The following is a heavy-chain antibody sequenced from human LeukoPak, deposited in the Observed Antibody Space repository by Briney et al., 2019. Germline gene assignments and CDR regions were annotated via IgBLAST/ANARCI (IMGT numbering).Heavy chain of an antibody. J-gene: IGHJ4*02. D-gene: IGHD6-25*01. CDR2: IYYSGST. V-gene: IGHV4-59*01. CDR1: GGSTSSYY. Sequence: SETLSLTCTVSGGSTSSYYWSRIRQPPGKGLEWIGYIYYSGSTNYNPSLESRVTISVDTSKNQFSLKLSSVTAADTAVYYCARASSSGWNYFDYWGQGTLVTVSS. CDR3: ARASSSGWNYFDY.